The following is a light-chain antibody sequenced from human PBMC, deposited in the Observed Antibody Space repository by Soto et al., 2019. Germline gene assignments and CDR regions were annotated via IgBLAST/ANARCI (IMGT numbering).Light chain of an antibody. CDR2: EGS. V-gene: IGLV2-23*03. CDR1: SSDVGSYNL. Sequence: QSVRAHPASVSVSPGQSITISCTGTSSDVGSYNLVSWYQQHPGKAPKLMIYEGSKRPSGVSNRSSGSKSGNTASLTISGLQAEDEADYYCCSYAGSSTFFYVLGTGTKVTVL. CDR3: CSYAGSSTFFYV. J-gene: IGLJ1*01.